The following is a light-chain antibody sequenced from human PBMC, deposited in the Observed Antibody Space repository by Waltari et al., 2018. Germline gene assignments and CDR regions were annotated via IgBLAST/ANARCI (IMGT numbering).Light chain of an antibody. CDR3: QAWDSSSASYV. CDR2: QNT. Sequence: SYELTQPPSVSVSPGQTASITCSGDKLGDKYACWYQQKPGQSPVLVMYQNTERPSGIPERFSGSNSGNTATLTSSWTQAMDEADYYCQAWDSSSASYVFGTGTKVTVL. V-gene: IGLV3-1*01. CDR1: KLGDKY. J-gene: IGLJ1*01.